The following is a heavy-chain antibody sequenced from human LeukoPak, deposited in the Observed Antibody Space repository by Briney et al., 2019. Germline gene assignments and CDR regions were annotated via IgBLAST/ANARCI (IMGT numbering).Heavy chain of an antibody. CDR1: GFTFFSYW. V-gene: IGHV3-7*01. J-gene: IGHJ4*02. CDR2: IKQDGSEK. Sequence: GGSLRLPCAASGFTFFSYWMRWVRQAPGKGLEWVANIKQDGSEKYYVDTVKGRFTISRDNAKNSLYLQMNSLRAEDTAVYYCAKGGSYIVATISGYWGQGTLVTVSS. CDR3: AKGGSYIVATISGY. D-gene: IGHD5-12*01.